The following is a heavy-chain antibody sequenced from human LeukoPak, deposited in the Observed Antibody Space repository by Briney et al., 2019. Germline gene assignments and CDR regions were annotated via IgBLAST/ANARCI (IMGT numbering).Heavy chain of an antibody. D-gene: IGHD2-21*01. CDR1: GGSFSGYY. V-gene: IGHV4-34*01. J-gene: IGHJ6*02. CDR3: ARGGSLRYYYYYGMDV. Sequence: SETLSLTCAVYGGSFSGYYWSWIRQPPGKGLEWIGEINHSGSTNYNPSLKSRVTISVDTSKSQFSLKLSSVTAADTAVYYCARGGSLRYYYYYGMDVWGQGTTVTVSS. CDR2: INHSGST.